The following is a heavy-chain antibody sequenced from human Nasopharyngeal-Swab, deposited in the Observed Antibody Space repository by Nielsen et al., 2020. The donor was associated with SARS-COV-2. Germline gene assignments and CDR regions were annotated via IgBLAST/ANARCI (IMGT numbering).Heavy chain of an antibody. V-gene: IGHV3-9*01. J-gene: IGHJ6*02. CDR1: GFTFDDYA. Sequence: SLKISCAASGFTFDDYAMHWVRQASGKGLEWVSGISWNSGSIGYADSVKGRFTISRDNAKNSLYLQMNSLRAEDTALYYCATGGSSGWYYYYYGMDVWGQGTTVTVSS. D-gene: IGHD6-19*01. CDR2: ISWNSGSI. CDR3: ATGGSSGWYYYYYGMDV.